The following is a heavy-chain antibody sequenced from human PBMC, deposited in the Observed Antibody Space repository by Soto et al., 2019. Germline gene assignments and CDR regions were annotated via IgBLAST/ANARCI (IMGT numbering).Heavy chain of an antibody. Sequence: EGQLLESGGGFVRPGGSLRLSCAASGFTFNNYAMTWVRQAPGKGLEWVSAISGGGDTTSYADSVKGRFTVSRDGSKNTLYLQMGSLRAEDTALYYCAKGRGGSGSLTPRVDFWGQGTLVTVSS. V-gene: IGHV3-23*01. CDR1: GFTFNNYA. J-gene: IGHJ4*02. CDR3: AKGRGGSGSLTPRVDF. D-gene: IGHD3-10*01. CDR2: ISGGGDTT.